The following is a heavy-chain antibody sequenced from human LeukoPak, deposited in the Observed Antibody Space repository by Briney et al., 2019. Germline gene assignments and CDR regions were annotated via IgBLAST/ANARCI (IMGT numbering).Heavy chain of an antibody. J-gene: IGHJ4*02. CDR1: GFTFSSYG. CDR2: IQYDGSIK. V-gene: IGHV3-30*02. D-gene: IGHD1-26*01. Sequence: PGGSLRLSCAASGFTFSSYGMHWVRQAPGKGLEWVAFIQYDGSIKYYGDSVKGRFTISRDNSKNTVYMQMNSLRAEDTAVYYCAKDRVGATLYYFDYWGQGTLVTVSS. CDR3: AKDRVGATLYYFDY.